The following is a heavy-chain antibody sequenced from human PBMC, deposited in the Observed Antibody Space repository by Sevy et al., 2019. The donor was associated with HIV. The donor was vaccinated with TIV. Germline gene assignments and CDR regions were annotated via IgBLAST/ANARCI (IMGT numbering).Heavy chain of an antibody. D-gene: IGHD6-13*01. J-gene: IGHJ4*02. CDR3: TRWKAAESIFDY. CDR2: LKSDVYGGTV. CDR1: GFTFGDYC. V-gene: IGHV3-49*04. Sequence: GGSLRLACTASGFTFGDYCMSWVRQAPGKGLEWVAFLKSDVYGGTVDHAASVRGRFVISRDDSKTIAYLQMNDLKTEDTGVYYCTRWKAAESIFDYWGQGALVTVSS.